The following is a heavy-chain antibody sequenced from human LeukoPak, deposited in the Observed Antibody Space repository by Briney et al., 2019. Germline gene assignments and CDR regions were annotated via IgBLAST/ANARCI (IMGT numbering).Heavy chain of an antibody. CDR3: ARDGPAQMVDFDY. D-gene: IGHD3-10*01. CDR2: IYPNNGAT. CDR1: GYTFSGTGWY. V-gene: IGHV1-2*02. J-gene: IGHJ4*02. Sequence: ASVKVSCKASGYTFSGTGWYLYWLRQAPGQGLECMGWIYPNNGATAYAQKFQGRVAMTRDTSITTAYMELSRLRPDDTAVYYWARDGPAQMVDFDYWGQGTLVTVSS.